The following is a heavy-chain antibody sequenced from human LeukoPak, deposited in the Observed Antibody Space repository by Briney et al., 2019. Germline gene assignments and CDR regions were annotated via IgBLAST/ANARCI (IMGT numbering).Heavy chain of an antibody. D-gene: IGHD4-17*01. CDR1: GFTFSSSA. CDR3: TSPNDYGDAGGFDY. Sequence: GGSLRLSCAASGFTFSSSAVHWVRQASGKGLEWVGRIRSKANNYATAYTASVKGRFTISRDDSKNTAYLQMNSLKTEDTAMYYCTSPNDYGDAGGFDYWGQGTLDTVSS. V-gene: IGHV3-73*01. J-gene: IGHJ4*02. CDR2: IRSKANNYAT.